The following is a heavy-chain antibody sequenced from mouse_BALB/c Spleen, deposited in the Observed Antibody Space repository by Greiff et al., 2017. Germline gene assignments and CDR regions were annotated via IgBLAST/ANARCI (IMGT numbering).Heavy chain of an antibody. CDR2: IYPGNVNT. CDR3: ASSDGYLAWFAY. V-gene: IGHV1S56*01. CDR1: GYTFTSYY. Sequence: QVQLQQSGPELVKPGASVRISCKASGYTFTSYYIHWVKQRPGQGLEWIGWIYPGNVNTKYNEKFKGKATLTADKSSSTAYMQLSSLTSEDSAVYFCASSDGYLAWFAYWGQGTLVTVSA. J-gene: IGHJ3*01. D-gene: IGHD2-3*01.